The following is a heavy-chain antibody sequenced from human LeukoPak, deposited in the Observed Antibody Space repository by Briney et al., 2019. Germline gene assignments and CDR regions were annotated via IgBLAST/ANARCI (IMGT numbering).Heavy chain of an antibody. D-gene: IGHD4/OR15-4a*01. CDR1: GFIFSTYW. Sequence: GGSLRLSCAASGFIFSTYWMNWVRQAPGKGLEWVSVIYSGGSTYYADSVKGRFTISRDNSKNTLYLQMNSLRAEDTAVYYCARPYGVSDAFDIWGQGTMVTVSS. CDR3: ARPYGVSDAFDI. CDR2: IYSGGST. J-gene: IGHJ3*02. V-gene: IGHV3-66*02.